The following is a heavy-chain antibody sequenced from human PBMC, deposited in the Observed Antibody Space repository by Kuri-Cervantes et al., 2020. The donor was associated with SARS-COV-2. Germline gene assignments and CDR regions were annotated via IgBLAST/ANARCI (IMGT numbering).Heavy chain of an antibody. CDR3: AKDLSVEMATIPFDY. V-gene: IGHV3-23*01. CDR1: GFTFSSYA. CDR2: ISGSGGST. D-gene: IGHD5-24*01. Sequence: ETLSLTCAASGFTFSSYAMSWVRQAPGKGLEWVSAISGSGGSTYYADSVKGRFTISRDNSKNTLYLQMNSLRAEDTAVYYCAKDLSVEMATIPFDYWGQGTLVTVSS. J-gene: IGHJ4*02.